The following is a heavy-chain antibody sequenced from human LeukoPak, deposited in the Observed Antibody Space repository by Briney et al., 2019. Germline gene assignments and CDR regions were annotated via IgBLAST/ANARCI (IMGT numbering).Heavy chain of an antibody. CDR2: IYTSGST. V-gene: IGHV4-4*09. Sequence: SETLSLTCTVSGGSINNYYWSWIRQPPGKGLEWIGNIYTSGSTNYNSSLKGRVTISVDTSKNQFSLKLSSVTAADTAVYYCARQGVGGSQGNAFDIWGQGTMVTVSS. CDR1: GGSINNYY. D-gene: IGHD1-26*01. CDR3: ARQGVGGSQGNAFDI. J-gene: IGHJ3*02.